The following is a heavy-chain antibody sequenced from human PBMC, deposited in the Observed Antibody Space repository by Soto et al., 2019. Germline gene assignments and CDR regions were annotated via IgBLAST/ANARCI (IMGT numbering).Heavy chain of an antibody. V-gene: IGHV3-30*18. CDR2: ISYDGSNK. CDR1: GFTFSSYG. Sequence: GGSLRLSCAASGFTFSSYGMHWVRQAPGKGLEWVAVISYDGSNKYYADSVKGRFTISRDNSKNTLYLQMNSLRAEDTAVYYCAKEGFDWLCFFDYWGQGTLVIVSS. CDR3: AKEGFDWLCFFDY. D-gene: IGHD3-9*01. J-gene: IGHJ4*02.